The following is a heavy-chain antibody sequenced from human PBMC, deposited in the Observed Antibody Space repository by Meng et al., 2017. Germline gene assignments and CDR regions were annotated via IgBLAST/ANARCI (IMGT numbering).Heavy chain of an antibody. CDR2: IIPIFGTA. J-gene: IGHJ5*02. V-gene: IGHV1-69*01. D-gene: IGHD4-17*01. Sequence: GQLVQSGAEVKNPGSSVKVSCKASGGTFSSYAISWVRQAPGQGLEWMGGIIPIFGTANYAQKFQGRVTITADESTSTAYMELSSLRSEDTAVYYCARDYGDYAWIAKRWFDPWGQGTLVTVSS. CDR3: ARDYGDYAWIAKRWFDP. CDR1: GGTFSSYA.